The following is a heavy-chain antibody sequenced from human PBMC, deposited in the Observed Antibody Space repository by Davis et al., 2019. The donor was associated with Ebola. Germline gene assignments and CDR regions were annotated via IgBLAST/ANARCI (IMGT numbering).Heavy chain of an antibody. Sequence: AASVKVSCKASGYIFSRYYMHWVRQAPGQGLEWMGIINPSGGTTSYAQKFQGRVTMTRDASTSTVYMAVRSLRSEDTDVYYCARDLGRWEAGPYYYYGMDVWGKGTTVTVSS. CDR3: ARDLGRWEAGPYYYYGMDV. CDR2: INPSGGTT. CDR1: GYIFSRYY. J-gene: IGHJ6*04. D-gene: IGHD1-26*01. V-gene: IGHV1-46*01.